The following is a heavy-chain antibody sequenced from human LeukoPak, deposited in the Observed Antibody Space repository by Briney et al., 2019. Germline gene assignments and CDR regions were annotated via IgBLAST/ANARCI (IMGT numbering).Heavy chain of an antibody. J-gene: IGHJ4*02. CDR3: AKASWVSNVDAVL. Sequence: GGSLRLSCAASGFTFDDYAMHWVRQAPAGGLEWVSSLRGDGETFYADSVKGRFTLSRDDSRNTVYLQLNNLRVEDTAVYYCAKASWVSNVDAVLWGQGTLVTVSS. CDR1: GFTFDDYA. V-gene: IGHV3-23*01. D-gene: IGHD1-1*01. CDR2: LRGDGET.